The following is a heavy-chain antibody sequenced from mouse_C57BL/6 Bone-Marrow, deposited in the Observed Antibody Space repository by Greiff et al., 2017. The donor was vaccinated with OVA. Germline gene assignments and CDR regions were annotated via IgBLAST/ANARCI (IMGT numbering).Heavy chain of an antibody. CDR3: ARMDYDPSYYAMDY. J-gene: IGHJ4*01. D-gene: IGHD2-4*01. V-gene: IGHV5-4*03. CDR1: GFTFSSYA. CDR2: ISDGGSYT. Sequence: EVKLVESGGGLVKPGGSLKLSCAASGFTFSSYAMSWVRQTPEKRLEWVATISDGGSYTYYPDNVTGRFTISRDNAKNNLYLQMSHLKSEDTAMYYCARMDYDPSYYAMDYWGQGTSVTVSS.